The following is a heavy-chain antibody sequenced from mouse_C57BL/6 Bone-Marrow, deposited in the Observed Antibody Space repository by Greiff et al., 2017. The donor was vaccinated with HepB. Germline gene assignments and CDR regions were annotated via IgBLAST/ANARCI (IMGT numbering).Heavy chain of an antibody. J-gene: IGHJ4*01. Sequence: EVHLVESGGGLVQPGGSMKLSCVASGFTFSNYWMNWVRQSPEKGLEWVAQIRVKSDNYATHYAESVKGRFTISRDDSKRSVYLQMNNLRAEDTGIYYYTAIYDGYHGALDYWGQGTSVTVSS. CDR2: IRVKSDNYAT. CDR1: GFTFSNYW. CDR3: TAIYDGYHGALDY. D-gene: IGHD2-3*01. V-gene: IGHV6-3*01.